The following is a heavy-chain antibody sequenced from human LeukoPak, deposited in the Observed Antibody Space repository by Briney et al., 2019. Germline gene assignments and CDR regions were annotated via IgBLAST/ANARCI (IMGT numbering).Heavy chain of an antibody. CDR3: ARANFLYCSSTTCLFDY. CDR1: GYTFTDYY. Sequence: ASVKVSCKASGYTFTDYYLHWVRQAPGQGFEWMGWVNPNSGDTNYAQKFQGRVTMTRDTSISTAHMEMSRLRSDDTAVYYCARANFLYCSSTTCLFDYWGQGTLVTVSS. CDR2: VNPNSGDT. V-gene: IGHV1-2*02. J-gene: IGHJ4*02. D-gene: IGHD2-2*01.